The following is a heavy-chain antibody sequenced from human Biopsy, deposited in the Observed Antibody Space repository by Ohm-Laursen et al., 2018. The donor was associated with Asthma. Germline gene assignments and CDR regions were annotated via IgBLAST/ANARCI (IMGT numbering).Heavy chain of an antibody. CDR1: WVPPRTCGGG. CDR3: AHRLCIGGACYDAFDI. Sequence: TQTLPTALTFSWVPPRTCGGGVGWIPPPPRKALGWLGPLYLDDDKRYSPSLKSRLTITKDTSKNQVVLTITNMDPVDTATYYCAHRLCIGGACYDAFDIWGQGTMVTVSS. J-gene: IGHJ3*02. V-gene: IGHV2-5*02. D-gene: IGHD2-8*02. CDR2: LYLDDDK.